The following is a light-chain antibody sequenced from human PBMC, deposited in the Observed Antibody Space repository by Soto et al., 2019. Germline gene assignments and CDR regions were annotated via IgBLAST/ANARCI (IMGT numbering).Light chain of an antibody. CDR3: QQSYSTPHT. Sequence: DIQMTQSPSSLSASVGDRVTITCRASQSISTYLHWYQQKPGKAPNLLIYAASSLQSGVPLRFSGSGSGTDFTLTISSLQPEDFATYYCQQSYSTPHTFGQGTRLEIK. CDR2: AAS. J-gene: IGKJ5*01. CDR1: QSISTY. V-gene: IGKV1-39*01.